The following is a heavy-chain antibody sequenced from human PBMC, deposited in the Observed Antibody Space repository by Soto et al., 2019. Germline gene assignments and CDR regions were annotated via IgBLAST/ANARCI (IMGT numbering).Heavy chain of an antibody. V-gene: IGHV4-59*01. Sequence: SETLCLTCTVAYGSISSYDWSWIRQPPGKGLEWIGYIYYSGSTNYNPSLKSRVTISVDTSKNQFSLKLSSVTAADTAVYYCARAYSSSWYSECVFDIWGKGTMVTVSS. CDR3: ARAYSSSWYSECVFDI. D-gene: IGHD6-13*01. CDR2: IYYSGST. J-gene: IGHJ3*02. CDR1: YGSISSYD.